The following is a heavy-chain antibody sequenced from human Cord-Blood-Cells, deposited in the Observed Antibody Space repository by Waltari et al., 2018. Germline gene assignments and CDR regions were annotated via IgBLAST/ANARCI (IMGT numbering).Heavy chain of an antibody. CDR3: TSRVGATYY. V-gene: IGHV3-73*02. Sequence: EVQLVESGGGWVQPGGSLQLSCAAPGSTFSVSAMTWVRQASGKGLEWVGRIRSKANSYATAYAASVKGRFTISRDDSKNTAYLQMNSLKTEDTAVYYCTSRVGATYYWGQGTLVTVSS. CDR1: GSTFSVSA. J-gene: IGHJ4*02. CDR2: IRSKANSYAT. D-gene: IGHD1-26*01.